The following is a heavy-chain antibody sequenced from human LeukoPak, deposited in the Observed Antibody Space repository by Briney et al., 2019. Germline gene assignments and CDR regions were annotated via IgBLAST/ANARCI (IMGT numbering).Heavy chain of an antibody. D-gene: IGHD2-2*02. CDR1: GGTFSSYA. CDR2: IIPIFGTA. J-gene: IGHJ5*02. Sequence: EASVKVSCKASGGTFSSYAISWVRQAPGQGLEWMGGIIPIFGTANYAQKFQGRVTITADESTSTAYTELSSLRSEDTAVYYCARDWALYCSSTSCYTSGHRWFDPWGQGTLVTVSS. CDR3: ARDWALYCSSTSCYTSGHRWFDP. V-gene: IGHV1-69*13.